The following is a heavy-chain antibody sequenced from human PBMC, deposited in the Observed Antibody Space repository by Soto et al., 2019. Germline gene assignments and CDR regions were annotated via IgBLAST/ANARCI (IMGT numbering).Heavy chain of an antibody. CDR1: GDTFSTYT. D-gene: IGHD2-15*01. CDR3: AREGLVLVPTTVNSDYYYYAMDV. Sequence: SXKVSCKASGDTFSTYTITWVRQAPGQGLELVGGVIPRAATSNYAQRFQGRVTFTADESTSTAYMELSSLRPEDTAVYYCAREGLVLVPTTVNSDYYYYAMDVWGQGTTVTVSS. V-gene: IGHV1-69*13. J-gene: IGHJ6*02. CDR2: VIPRAATS.